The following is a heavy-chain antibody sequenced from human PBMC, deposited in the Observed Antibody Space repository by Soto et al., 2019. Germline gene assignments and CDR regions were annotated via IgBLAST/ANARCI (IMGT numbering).Heavy chain of an antibody. CDR3: AAGSDYGGAFLY. J-gene: IGHJ4*02. Sequence: XASLKISCKASGYSFTTSWIGWVRKVPGKGLEWMGVIFPCDSYTRYSPSFEGHVSVSADKSITSAYLEWSTLKASDTAIYYCAAGSDYGGAFLYWGQGSLVTVSS. V-gene: IGHV5-51*01. CDR1: GYSFTTSW. D-gene: IGHD6-25*01. CDR2: IFPCDSYT.